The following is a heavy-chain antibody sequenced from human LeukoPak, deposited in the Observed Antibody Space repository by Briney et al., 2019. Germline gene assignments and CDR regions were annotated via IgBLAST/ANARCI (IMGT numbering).Heavy chain of an antibody. CDR2: IKQDGSEK. Sequence: GGSLRLSCAASGFTFSSYWMTWVHQAPGKGLEWVANIKQDGSEKYYVDSVKGRFTISRDNAKNSLFLQMNSLRAEDTAVYYCARDQGGYDYPPDYWGQGTLVTVSS. CDR1: GFTFSSYW. J-gene: IGHJ4*02. V-gene: IGHV3-7*04. CDR3: ARDQGGYDYPPDY. D-gene: IGHD5-12*01.